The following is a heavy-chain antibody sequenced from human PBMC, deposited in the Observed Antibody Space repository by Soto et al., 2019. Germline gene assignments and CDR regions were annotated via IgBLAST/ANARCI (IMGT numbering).Heavy chain of an antibody. CDR1: GGSISSFTYY. J-gene: IGHJ5*02. D-gene: IGHD3-10*01. V-gene: IGHV4-39*01. Sequence: QLQLQESGPGLVKPSETLSLTCSVSGGSISSFTYYWGWIRQPPGKGLEWIGTVYYNENTYYNPSLKSPGTNTGEKAKNQFPLNLKFWAGAEPGKLFLGRRERFYGSPGWFDPWGPGTLVTVSS. CDR3: GRRERFYGSPGWFDP. CDR2: VYYNENT.